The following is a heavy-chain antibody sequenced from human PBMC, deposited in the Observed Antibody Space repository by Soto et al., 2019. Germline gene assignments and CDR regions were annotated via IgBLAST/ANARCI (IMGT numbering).Heavy chain of an antibody. J-gene: IGHJ6*02. CDR1: GFTFNHYA. V-gene: IGHV3-23*01. D-gene: IGHD4-17*01. CDR2: VSGRGGST. Sequence: VHLLESGGGLVQPGGSLRLACTASGFTFNHYAMSWVRQAPGKGLEWVSAVSGRGGSTKYADSVKGRFIICRDNSNSTLYLQMDSLRGEDTAVYYCAKDSTVTTSLYFYYYGFDVWGQGTTVTVSS. CDR3: AKDSTVTTSLYFYYYGFDV.